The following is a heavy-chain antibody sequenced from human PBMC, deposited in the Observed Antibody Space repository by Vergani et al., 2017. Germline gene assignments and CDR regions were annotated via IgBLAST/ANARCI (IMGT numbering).Heavy chain of an antibody. CDR1: GFTFSKYW. J-gene: IGHJ4*02. CDR3: ARDIPRGASDVDF. D-gene: IGHD2-2*01. CDR2: IEDDGDDK. Sequence: EVQLVESGGGFVRPGESLRLSCAASGFTFSKYWMTWVRQAPGKGLEWVANIEDDGDDKNYADSVKGRFTISRDNADNSVYIQMNSLRPVDTAVYYCARDIPRGASDVDFWGRGALVIVSS. V-gene: IGHV3-7*01.